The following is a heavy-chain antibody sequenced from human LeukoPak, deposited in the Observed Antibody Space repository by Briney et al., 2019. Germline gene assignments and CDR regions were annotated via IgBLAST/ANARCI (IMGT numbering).Heavy chain of an antibody. V-gene: IGHV4-34*01. CDR1: GGSFSGYY. CDR2: INHSGST. J-gene: IGHJ3*02. CDR3: ARASIAARDAFDI. Sequence: SETLSLTCAVYGGSFSGYYWSWIRQPPGKGLEWIGEINHSGSTNYNPSLKSRVTISVDTSKNQFSLKRSSVTAADTAVYYCARASIAARDAFDIWGQGTMVTVSS. D-gene: IGHD6-6*01.